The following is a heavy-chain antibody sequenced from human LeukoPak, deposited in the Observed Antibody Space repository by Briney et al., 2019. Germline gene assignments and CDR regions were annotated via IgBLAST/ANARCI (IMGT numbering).Heavy chain of an antibody. D-gene: IGHD2-21*02. CDR2: MNPNSGNT. V-gene: IGHV1-8*03. J-gene: IGHJ4*02. CDR1: GYTFTSYD. Sequence: ASVKVSCKASGYTFTSYDINWVRQATGQGLEWMGWMNPNSGNTGYAQKFQGRVTITRNTSISTAYMELSSLRAEDTAVYYCAKGVKHIVVVTAQHYFDYWGQGTLVTVSS. CDR3: AKGVKHIVVVTAQHYFDY.